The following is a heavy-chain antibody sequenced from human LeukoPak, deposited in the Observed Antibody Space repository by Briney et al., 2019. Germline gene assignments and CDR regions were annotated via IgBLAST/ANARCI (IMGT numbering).Heavy chain of an antibody. V-gene: IGHV4-59*01. Sequence: PSETLSLTCTVSGGSISSYYWSWIRQPPGKGLEWIGYIYYSGSTNYNPSLKSRVTISVDTSKNQFSLKLSSVTAADTAVYYCARDRQEFDPWAQGTLVTVSS. J-gene: IGHJ5*02. CDR2: IYYSGST. CDR3: ARDRQEFDP. CDR1: GGSISSYY.